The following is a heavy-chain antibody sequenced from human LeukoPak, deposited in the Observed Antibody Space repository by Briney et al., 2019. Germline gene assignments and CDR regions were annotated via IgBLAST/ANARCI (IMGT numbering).Heavy chain of an antibody. CDR3: ARVDYYDSSGYYHSLPPPYYFDY. V-gene: IGHV1-24*01. Sequence: ASVKVSCKVSGYTLTELSMHWVRQAPGKGLEWMGGFDPEDGETIYAQKFQGRVTMTDDTSTDTAYMELRSLRSDDTAVYYCARVDYYDSSGYYHSLPPPYYFDYWGQGTLVTVSS. D-gene: IGHD3-22*01. CDR2: FDPEDGET. J-gene: IGHJ4*02. CDR1: GYTLTELS.